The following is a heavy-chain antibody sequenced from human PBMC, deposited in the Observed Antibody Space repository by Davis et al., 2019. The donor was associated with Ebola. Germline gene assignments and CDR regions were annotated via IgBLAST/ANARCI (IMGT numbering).Heavy chain of an antibody. D-gene: IGHD5-12*01. Sequence: ASVKVSCKASGYTFTSYYMHWVRQAPGQGLEWMGIINPSGGSTSYAQKFQGRVTMTRDTSTSTVYMELSSLRSEDTAVYYCARSQRGYSGYDFFDYWGQGTLVTVSS. CDR2: INPSGGST. CDR1: GYTFTSYY. CDR3: ARSQRGYSGYDFFDY. J-gene: IGHJ4*02. V-gene: IGHV1-46*01.